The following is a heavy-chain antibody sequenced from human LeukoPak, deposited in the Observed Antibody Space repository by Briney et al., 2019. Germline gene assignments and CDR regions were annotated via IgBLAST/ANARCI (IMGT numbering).Heavy chain of an antibody. CDR3: ARRRGYSYGYYYYYYMDV. J-gene: IGHJ6*03. D-gene: IGHD5-18*01. CDR2: ISSSSSTI. Sequence: GGSLRLSCAASGFTFSIYSMNWVRQAPGKGLEWVSYISSSSSTIYYADSVKGRFTISRDNAKNSLYLQMNSLRAEDTAVYYCARRRGYSYGYYYYYYMDVWGKGTTVTVSS. CDR1: GFTFSIYS. V-gene: IGHV3-48*01.